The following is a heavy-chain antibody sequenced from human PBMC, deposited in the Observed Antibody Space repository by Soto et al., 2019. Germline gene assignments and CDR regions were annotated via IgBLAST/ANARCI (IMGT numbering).Heavy chain of an antibody. CDR3: ARETDILTGFVIDY. Sequence: QVQLVQSGAEVQKPGASVRVSCKASGYIFTNSYLHWLRQAPGQGLEWMGIINPSAGRTNYAQNFQGRDTMTAHTSTSKVYMELSRLRSEDTAVYYCARETDILTGFVIDYWGQGNLVIVSS. CDR2: INPSAGRT. V-gene: IGHV1-46*01. D-gene: IGHD3-9*01. CDR1: GYIFTNSY. J-gene: IGHJ4*02.